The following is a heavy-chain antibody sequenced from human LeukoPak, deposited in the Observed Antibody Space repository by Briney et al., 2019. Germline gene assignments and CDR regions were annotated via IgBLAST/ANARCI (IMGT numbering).Heavy chain of an antibody. CDR3: ARSGTYDSGLHP. J-gene: IGHJ5*02. CDR1: GYIFTDYY. CDR2: INPDSGGT. Sequence: ASVKVSCKASGYIFTDYYIYWVRQAPGQGLEWMGWINPDSGGTNYAQKFQGRVTMTRDTSINTAGMELSRLRSDDTAVYYCARSGTYDSGLHPWGQGTLVTVSS. D-gene: IGHD1-26*01. V-gene: IGHV1-2*02.